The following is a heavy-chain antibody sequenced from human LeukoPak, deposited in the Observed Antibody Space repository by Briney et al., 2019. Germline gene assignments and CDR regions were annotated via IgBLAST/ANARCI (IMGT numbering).Heavy chain of an antibody. D-gene: IGHD4-17*01. J-gene: IGHJ4*02. CDR3: SASGYYGDFHFDY. CDR2: INPSGGST. CDR1: GYTFTSYY. V-gene: IGHV1-46*01. Sequence: ASVTVSCKASGYTFTSYYMHWVRQAPGQGLEWMGIINPSGGSTSYAQKFQGRVTMTRNTSISTAYMELSSLRSEDTAVYYCSASGYYGDFHFDYWGQGTLVTVSS.